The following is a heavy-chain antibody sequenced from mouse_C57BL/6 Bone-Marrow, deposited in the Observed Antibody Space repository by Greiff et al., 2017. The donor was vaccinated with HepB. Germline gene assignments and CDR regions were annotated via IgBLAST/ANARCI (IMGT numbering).Heavy chain of an antibody. D-gene: IGHD1-1*01. Sequence: QVQLQQPGAELVKPGASVKLSCKASGYTFTSYWMHWVKQRPGQGLEWIGMIRPNSGSTNYNEKFKSKATLTVDKSSSTAYMQLSSLTSEDSSVYYCARQYGSSLMDYWGQGTSVTVSS. CDR1: GYTFTSYW. J-gene: IGHJ4*01. CDR2: IRPNSGST. V-gene: IGHV1-64*01. CDR3: ARQYGSSLMDY.